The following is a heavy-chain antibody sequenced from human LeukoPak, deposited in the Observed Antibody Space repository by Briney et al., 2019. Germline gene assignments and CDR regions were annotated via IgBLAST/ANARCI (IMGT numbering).Heavy chain of an antibody. J-gene: IGHJ4*02. CDR2: ISGSGGST. CDR1: GFTFSSYA. CDR3: AKTRMSLLLWFGELFYS. V-gene: IGHV3-23*01. Sequence: GGSLRLSCAASGFTFSSYAMSWVRQAPGKGLEWVSAISGSGGSTYYADSVKGRFTISRDNSKNALYLQMNSLRAEDTAVYYCAKTRMSLLLWFGELFYSWGQGTPVTVSS. D-gene: IGHD3-10*01.